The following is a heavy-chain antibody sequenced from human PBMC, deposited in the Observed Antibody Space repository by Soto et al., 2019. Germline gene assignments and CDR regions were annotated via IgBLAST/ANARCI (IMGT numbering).Heavy chain of an antibody. CDR3: ARCSSTSCYIMASFDY. CDR1: GFTFDDYA. Sequence: EVQLVESGGGLVQPGGSLRLSCAASGFTFDDYAMSWVRQAPGKGLEWVAGINWNGRSTTYADSLKGRFTISRDNAKNSLHLQINSLRAEDTALYFCARCSSTSCYIMASFDYWGQGTLVTVSS. J-gene: IGHJ4*02. V-gene: IGHV3-20*04. D-gene: IGHD2-2*02. CDR2: INWNGRST.